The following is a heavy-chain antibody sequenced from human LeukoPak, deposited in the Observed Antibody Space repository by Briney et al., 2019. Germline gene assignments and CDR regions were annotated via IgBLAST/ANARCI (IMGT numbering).Heavy chain of an antibody. V-gene: IGHV4-38-2*02. Sequence: SGTLPLTCTVSAYSISSAYYWGWIRQPPGKGLEWIGSIYHSGSTYYNPSLKSRVTISVDTSKNQFSLRLTSVTAADTAVCYCARQLDHYDNIYYFDYWGQGTLVTVTS. CDR2: IYHSGST. CDR3: ARQLDHYDNIYYFDY. D-gene: IGHD3-16*01. J-gene: IGHJ4*02. CDR1: AYSISSAYY.